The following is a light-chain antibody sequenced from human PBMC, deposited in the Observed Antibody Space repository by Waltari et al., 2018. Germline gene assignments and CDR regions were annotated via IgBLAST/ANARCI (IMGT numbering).Light chain of an antibody. Sequence: EIVLTQSPGTLSFAPGEIATPSCRASQRVASSCLAWFQQKPGQAPRLLIYGASSRATGVPDRFSGSGSGTDFTLTIDRLEPEDFAVYYCQQYGSSPRTFGQGTKVEI. CDR1: QRVASSC. CDR3: QQYGSSPRT. V-gene: IGKV3-20*01. CDR2: GAS. J-gene: IGKJ1*01.